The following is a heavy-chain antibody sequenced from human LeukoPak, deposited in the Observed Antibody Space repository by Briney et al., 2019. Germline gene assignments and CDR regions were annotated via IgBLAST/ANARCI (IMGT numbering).Heavy chain of an antibody. Sequence: VGSLRLSCAASGFTFSSYGMHWVRQAPGKGLEWVAVISYDGSNKYYADSVKGRFTISRDNAKNSLYLQMNSLTAEDTALYYCARRRRLGDFPHYYYMDVWGKGTTVTVSS. J-gene: IGHJ6*03. CDR2: ISYDGSNK. D-gene: IGHD3-16*01. CDR3: ARRRRLGDFPHYYYMDV. V-gene: IGHV3-30*03. CDR1: GFTFSSYG.